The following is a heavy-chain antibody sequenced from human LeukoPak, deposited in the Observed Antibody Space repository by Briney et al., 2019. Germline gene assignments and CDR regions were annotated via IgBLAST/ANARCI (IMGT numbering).Heavy chain of an antibody. V-gene: IGHV3-21*01. CDR1: GFTFSSYW. D-gene: IGHD3-22*01. CDR3: ARDPPSSGYKSNWFDP. J-gene: IGHJ5*02. CDR2: ISSSSSYI. Sequence: PGGSLRLSCAASGFTFSSYWMSWVRQAPGKGLEWVSSISSSSSYIYYADSVKGRFTISRDNAKNSLYLQMNSLRAEDTAVYYCARDPPSSGYKSNWFDPWGQGTLVTVSS.